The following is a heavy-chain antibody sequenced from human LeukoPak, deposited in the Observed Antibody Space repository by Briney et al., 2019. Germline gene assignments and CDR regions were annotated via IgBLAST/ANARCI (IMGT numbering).Heavy chain of an antibody. CDR1: GYTFTGYY. CDR2: INPNCGGT. V-gene: IGHV1-2*02. CDR3: AREGDYRGDWFDP. D-gene: IGHD3-16*01. Sequence: ASVKVSCKASGYTFTGYYMHWVRQAPGQGLEWMGWINPNCGGTNYAQKFQGKVTMTRDTSISTAYMELSRLRSDDTAVYYCAREGDYRGDWFDPWGQGTLVTVSS. J-gene: IGHJ5*02.